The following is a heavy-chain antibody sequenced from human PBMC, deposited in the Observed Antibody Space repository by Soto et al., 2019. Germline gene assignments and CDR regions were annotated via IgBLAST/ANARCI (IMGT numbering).Heavy chain of an antibody. CDR2: ISTSGRTI. D-gene: IGHD3-3*01. Sequence: QVQLVESGGGLVKPGGSLGLSCAASGFTFSDYYMSWIRQAPGKGLGGVSYISTSGRTIYYADSVKGGFTISRDNAKNSLYLQMKSLRAEDTAVYYWARDLGGDFWSGYSGYYYMDVWGKGTTVTVSS. J-gene: IGHJ6*03. CDR3: ARDLGGDFWSGYSGYYYMDV. V-gene: IGHV3-11*01. CDR1: GFTFSDYY.